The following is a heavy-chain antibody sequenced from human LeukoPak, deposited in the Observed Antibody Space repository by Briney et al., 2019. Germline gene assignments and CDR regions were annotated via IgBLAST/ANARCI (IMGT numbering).Heavy chain of an antibody. J-gene: IGHJ4*02. V-gene: IGHV3-74*01. CDR2: INSDGSST. D-gene: IGHD3-3*01. Sequence: GGSLRLSCAASGFTFSSYWMHWVRQAPGKGLVWVSRINSDGSSTIYADSVKGRFTISRDDTKNTLYLQMNSLRAEDTAVYYCARGAKNVRFLEWLSAEYFDYWGQGTLVTVSS. CDR3: ARGAKNVRFLEWLSAEYFDY. CDR1: GFTFSSYW.